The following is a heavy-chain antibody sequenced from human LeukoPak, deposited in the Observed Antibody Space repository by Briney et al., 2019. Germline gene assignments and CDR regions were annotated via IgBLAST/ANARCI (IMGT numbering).Heavy chain of an antibody. J-gene: IGHJ4*02. D-gene: IGHD4-17*01. CDR1: GFRFDSYP. Sequence: GGSLRLSCAASGFRFDSYPMNWVRQPPGKGVEWLSNVRTRGDPTSYADSVRGRFTISRDNAKKSLFLQINSLRVEDTAVYFCVRDVDYAFDYWGQGVLVIVSS. CDR3: VRDVDYAFDY. V-gene: IGHV3-48*01. CDR2: VRTRGDPT.